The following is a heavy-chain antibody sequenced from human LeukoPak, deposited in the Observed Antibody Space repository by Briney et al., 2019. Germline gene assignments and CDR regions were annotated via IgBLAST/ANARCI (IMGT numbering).Heavy chain of an antibody. J-gene: IGHJ4*02. CDR2: VTGGGGST. CDR1: GFMFSSFA. V-gene: IGHV3-23*01. Sequence: GGSLRLSCAASGFMFSSFAMNWVRQAPGKGLEWLSAVTGGGGSTYYADSVKGRFTISRDNSRNTLYLQLNSLRAEDAALYFCAKDRTTYGSGSPIDFWGQGTLVTVSS. CDR3: AKDRTTYGSGSPIDF. D-gene: IGHD3-10*01.